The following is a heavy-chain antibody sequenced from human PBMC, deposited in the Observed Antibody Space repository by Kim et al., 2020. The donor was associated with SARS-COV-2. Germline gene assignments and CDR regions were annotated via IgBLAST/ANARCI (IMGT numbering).Heavy chain of an antibody. D-gene: IGHD2-15*01. Sequence: GGSLRLSCAASGFTFSSYAMHWVRQAPGKGLEWVAGISYDGSNKYYADSVKGRFTISRDNSKNTLYLQMNSLRAEDTAVYYCARDPYCSGGSCPEPYYYG. CDR3: ARDPYCSGGSCPEPYYYG. CDR1: GFTFSSYA. J-gene: IGHJ6*01. V-gene: IGHV3-30*04. CDR2: ISYDGSNK.